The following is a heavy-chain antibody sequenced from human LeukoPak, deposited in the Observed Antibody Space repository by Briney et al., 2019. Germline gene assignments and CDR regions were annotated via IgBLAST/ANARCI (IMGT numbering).Heavy chain of an antibody. Sequence: PGGSLRLSCAASGFTFSSYAMSWVRQAPGKGLEWVSAISGSGGSTYYADSVKGRFTISRDNSKNTLYLQMNSLRAEDTAVYYCAKRGQYCDSSGYYFHWGQGTLVTVSS. V-gene: IGHV3-23*01. CDR1: GFTFSSYA. CDR2: ISGSGGST. J-gene: IGHJ4*02. D-gene: IGHD3-22*01. CDR3: AKRGQYCDSSGYYFH.